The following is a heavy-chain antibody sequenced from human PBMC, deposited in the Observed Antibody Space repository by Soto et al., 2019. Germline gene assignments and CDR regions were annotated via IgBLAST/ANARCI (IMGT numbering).Heavy chain of an antibody. D-gene: IGHD3-10*01. CDR1: GYTFTGYY. J-gene: IGHJ3*02. Sequence: ASVKVSCKASGYTFTGYYMHWVRQAPGQGLEWMGWINPNSGGTNYEQKFQGWVTMTRDTSISTAYMELSRLRSDDTAVYYCARVSTMVRGVIAPDAFDIWGQGTMVTVSS. V-gene: IGHV1-2*04. CDR2: INPNSGGT. CDR3: ARVSTMVRGVIAPDAFDI.